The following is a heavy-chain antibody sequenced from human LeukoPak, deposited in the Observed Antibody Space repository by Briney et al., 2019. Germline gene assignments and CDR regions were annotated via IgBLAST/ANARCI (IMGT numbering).Heavy chain of an antibody. V-gene: IGHV1-69*13. Sequence: SVKVSCKASGGTFSSYAIGWVRQAPGQGLEWMGGIIPIFGTANYAQKFQGRVTITADESTSTAYMELSSLRSEDTAVYYCARGQSYDFWSTISYYFDYWGQGTLVTVSS. CDR3: ARGQSYDFWSTISYYFDY. CDR1: GGTFSSYA. J-gene: IGHJ4*02. CDR2: IIPIFGTA. D-gene: IGHD3-3*01.